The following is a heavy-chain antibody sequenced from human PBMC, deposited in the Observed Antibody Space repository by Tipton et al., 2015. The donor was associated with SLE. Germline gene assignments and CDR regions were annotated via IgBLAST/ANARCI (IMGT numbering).Heavy chain of an antibody. CDR3: ARGRGLAAIFDY. Sequence: TLSLTCAVYGGSFSGYYWSWIRQPPGKGLEWIGEINHSGSTNYNPSLKSRVTISVDTSKNQFSLKLSSVTAADTAVYYCARGRGLAAIFDYWGQGTLVTVSS. V-gene: IGHV4-34*01. J-gene: IGHJ4*02. CDR2: INHSGST. CDR1: GGSFSGYY. D-gene: IGHD6-19*01.